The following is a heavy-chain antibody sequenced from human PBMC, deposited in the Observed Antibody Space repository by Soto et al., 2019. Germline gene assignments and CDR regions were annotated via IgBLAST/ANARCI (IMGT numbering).Heavy chain of an antibody. Sequence: QVQLQESGPGLVKPSETLSLTCTVSGDSIIPYYWSWIRQPPGKGLEWIGYIYYNGSTNYNPSLKSRVTISVDTSKNQFSLKLSSVTATDTAVYYCARGRVGELFQPYYFDYWGQGTLVPDSS. D-gene: IGHD3-10*01. J-gene: IGHJ4*02. CDR1: GDSIIPYY. V-gene: IGHV4-59*08. CDR2: IYYNGST. CDR3: ARGRVGELFQPYYFDY.